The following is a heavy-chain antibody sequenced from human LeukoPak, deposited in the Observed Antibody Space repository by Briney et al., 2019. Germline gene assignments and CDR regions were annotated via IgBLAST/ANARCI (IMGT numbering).Heavy chain of an antibody. CDR1: GGSVSSHY. J-gene: IGHJ4*02. CDR3: ARDQRYSYGDYYFDY. D-gene: IGHD5-18*01. V-gene: IGHV4-59*02. CDR2: IYYIGTT. Sequence: SETLSLTCKVSGGSVSSHYWSWIRQPPGRGLEWIGYIYYIGTTSHNPSLKSRVTISVDTSKNQFSLKLSAVTAADTAVYYCARDQRYSYGDYYFDYWGQGTLVTVSS.